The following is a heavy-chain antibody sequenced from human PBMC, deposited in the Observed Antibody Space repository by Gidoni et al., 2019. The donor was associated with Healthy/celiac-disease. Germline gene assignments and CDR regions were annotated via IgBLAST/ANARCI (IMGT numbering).Heavy chain of an antibody. Sequence: EVQLVESGGGLVKPGGSLRLSCASSGFTFSNAWMSWVRQAPGKGLEWVGRIKSKTDGGTTDYAAPVKGRFTISRDDSKNTLYLQMNSLKTEDTAVYYCTTDWGGGCSGGSCYRNWFDPWGQGTLVTVSS. CDR1: GFTFSNAW. J-gene: IGHJ5*02. D-gene: IGHD2-15*01. CDR3: TTDWGGGCSGGSCYRNWFDP. CDR2: IKSKTDGGTT. V-gene: IGHV3-15*01.